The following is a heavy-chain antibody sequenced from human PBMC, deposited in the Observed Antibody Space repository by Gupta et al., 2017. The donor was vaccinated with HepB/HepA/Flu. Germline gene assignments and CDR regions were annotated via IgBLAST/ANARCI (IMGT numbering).Heavy chain of an antibody. Sequence: EVQLVESGGGLIQPGGSLRLSCAASGFTVSSNYMRWVRQAPGKGLEWVSVIDSGGSTYYADSVKGRFTISRDNSKNTLYLQMNSLRAEDTAVYYCARERDYCSSTSCYRGWFDPWGQGTLVTVSS. CDR2: IDSGGST. D-gene: IGHD2-2*01. CDR3: ARERDYCSSTSCYRGWFDP. V-gene: IGHV3-53*01. J-gene: IGHJ5*02. CDR1: GFTVSSNY.